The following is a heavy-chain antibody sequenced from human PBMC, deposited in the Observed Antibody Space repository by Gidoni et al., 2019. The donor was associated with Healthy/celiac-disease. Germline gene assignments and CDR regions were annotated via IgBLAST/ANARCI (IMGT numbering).Heavy chain of an antibody. CDR3: ARGQYGSSGYYYKPIDY. J-gene: IGHJ4*02. CDR1: GFTFSSYS. V-gene: IGHV3-48*02. D-gene: IGHD3-22*01. CDR2: ISSSSSTI. Sequence: EVQLVESGGGLVQPGGSLRLSCAASGFTFSSYSMNWVRQAPGKGLEWVSYISSSSSTIYYADSVKGRFTISRDNAKNSLYLQMNSLRDEDTAVYYCARGQYGSSGYYYKPIDYWGQGTLVTVSS.